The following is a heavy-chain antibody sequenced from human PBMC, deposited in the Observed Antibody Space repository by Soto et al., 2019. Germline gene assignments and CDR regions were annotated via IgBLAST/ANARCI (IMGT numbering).Heavy chain of an antibody. J-gene: IGHJ6*02. V-gene: IGHV4-4*07. D-gene: IGHD4-4*01. Sequence: SETLSLTCSVSGGSMTSYYWSWIRQPAGKGLEWIGRIYTSGGTNYNPSLKSRVTMSRDTSKKQISLKLSSVTAADTAVYCCARGAVTGVDYGMDVWGQGTTVTVSS. CDR3: ARGAVTGVDYGMDV. CDR2: IYTSGGT. CDR1: GGSMTSYY.